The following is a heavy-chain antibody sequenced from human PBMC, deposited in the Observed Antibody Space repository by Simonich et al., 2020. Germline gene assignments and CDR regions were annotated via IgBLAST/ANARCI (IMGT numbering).Heavy chain of an antibody. CDR2: IKQDEGEK. V-gene: IGHV3-7*01. CDR3: ARDREVYGSGSYYNY. Sequence: EVQLVESGGGLVQHGGSLRLSCAASGFNFSSYWMSWVRKAPGKGLKWVANIKQDEGEKYDVDAVNGRFTISRDNAKTSLYLQMNSLRAEDTAVYYCARDREVYGSGSYYNYWGQGTLVTVSS. CDR1: GFNFSSYW. D-gene: IGHD3-10*01. J-gene: IGHJ4*02.